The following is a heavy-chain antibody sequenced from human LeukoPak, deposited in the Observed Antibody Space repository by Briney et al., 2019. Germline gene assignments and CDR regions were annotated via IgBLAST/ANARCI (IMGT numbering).Heavy chain of an antibody. D-gene: IGHD3-9*01. J-gene: IGHJ6*02. CDR3: ARAVSLVRAYYGMDV. CDR2: IWYDGSNK. CDR1: GFTFSSYG. V-gene: IGHV3-33*01. Sequence: PGGSLRLSCTASGFTFSSYGMHWVRQAPGKGLEWVAVIWYDGSNKYYADSVKGRFTISRDNSKNTLYLQMNSLRAEDTAVYYCARAVSLVRAYYGMDVWGQGTTVTVSS.